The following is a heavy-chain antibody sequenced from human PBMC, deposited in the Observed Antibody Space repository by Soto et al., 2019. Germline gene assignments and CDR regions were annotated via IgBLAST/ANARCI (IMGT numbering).Heavy chain of an antibody. D-gene: IGHD3-10*01. CDR1: GYTFSDYA. CDR3: ARGTPVWFDP. CDR2: INAGNGNT. Sequence: ASVKVSCKACGYTFSDYAIHWVRQAPGQRPEWMGWINAGNGNTKYSQKFQGRVTITRDTSASTAYMELSSLRSEDTAVYYCARGTPVWFDPWGQGTLVTVSS. V-gene: IGHV1-3*01. J-gene: IGHJ5*02.